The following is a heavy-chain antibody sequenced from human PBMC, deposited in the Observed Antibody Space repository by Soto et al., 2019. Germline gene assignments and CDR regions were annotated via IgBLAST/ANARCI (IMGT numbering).Heavy chain of an antibody. Sequence: EVQLVESGGGLVQPGGSLRLSCAASGFTVSSNYMRWVRQAPGKGLGWVSVIYSGGSTYYADSVKGRFTISRDNSKNTLYLQMNSLRAEDTAVYYCARTVPPRGTKQWLVPFDYWGQGTLVTVSS. J-gene: IGHJ4*02. CDR2: IYSGGST. CDR1: GFTVSSNY. CDR3: ARTVPPRGTKQWLVPFDY. V-gene: IGHV3-66*01. D-gene: IGHD6-19*01.